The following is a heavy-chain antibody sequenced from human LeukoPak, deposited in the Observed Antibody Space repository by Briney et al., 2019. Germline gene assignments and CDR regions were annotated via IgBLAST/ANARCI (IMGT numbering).Heavy chain of an antibody. Sequence: SETLSLTCTVPGGSISSGDYYWSWIRQPPGKGLEWIGYIYYSGSTYYNPSLKSRVTISVDTSKNQFSLKLSSVTAADTAVYYCARPIVVVPAWEKRYYMDVWGKGTTVTVSS. CDR3: ARPIVVVPAWEKRYYMDV. D-gene: IGHD2-2*01. J-gene: IGHJ6*03. CDR1: GGSISSGDYY. CDR2: IYYSGST. V-gene: IGHV4-30-4*08.